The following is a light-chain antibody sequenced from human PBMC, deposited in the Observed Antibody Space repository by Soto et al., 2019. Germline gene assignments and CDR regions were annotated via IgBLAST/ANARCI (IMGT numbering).Light chain of an antibody. CDR1: QSISNY. CDR3: QQGSNRPNT. Sequence: EIVLTQSPATLSLSPGERATLSCRASQSISNYLAWYQQKPGQAPRLLIYDASSRASDIPARFSGSGSGTEFSLTITSLEPEDFAVYYCQQGSNRPNTFGQGTKLQLK. J-gene: IGKJ2*01. CDR2: DAS. V-gene: IGKV3-11*01.